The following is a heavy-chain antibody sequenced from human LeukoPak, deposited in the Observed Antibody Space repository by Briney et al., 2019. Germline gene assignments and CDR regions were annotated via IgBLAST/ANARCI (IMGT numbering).Heavy chain of an antibody. CDR3: ARHWEL. CDR1: GFSVSSNY. Sequence: GGSLRLSCAASGFSVSSNYMSWVRQAPGKGLEWVALIYSDETTYYADSVKGRFTVSRDNSKSTLYLQMNSLRAEDTAVYYCARHWELRGQGTLVTVSS. J-gene: IGHJ4*02. V-gene: IGHV3-53*01. CDR2: IYSDETT. D-gene: IGHD1-26*01.